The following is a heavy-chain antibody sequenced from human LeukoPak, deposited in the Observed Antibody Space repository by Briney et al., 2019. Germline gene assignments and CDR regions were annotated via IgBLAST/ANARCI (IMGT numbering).Heavy chain of an antibody. V-gene: IGHV3-53*01. CDR2: IYSGGST. CDR3: ARRFDS. J-gene: IGHJ4*02. Sequence: GGSLRLSCAASGFTVSNFYMTWVRQAPGKGLEWVSVIYSGGSTYYADSVKGRFTISRDNSKNTLSLQMSSLRAEDTAVYYCARRFDSWGQGILVTVSS. CDR1: GFTVSNFY.